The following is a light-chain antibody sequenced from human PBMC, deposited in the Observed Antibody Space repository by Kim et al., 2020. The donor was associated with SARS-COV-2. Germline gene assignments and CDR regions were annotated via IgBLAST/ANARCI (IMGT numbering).Light chain of an antibody. V-gene: IGLV2-11*01. J-gene: IGLJ1*01. CDR2: DVS. Sequence: TTACAGTSGDVGGYNYVCWYQQQAGEAPKLMIYDVSRRPSGVPDRFSGSKSGNTASLTISGLQAEDEADYYCCSYAGSYPYVFGTGTKVTVL. CDR1: SGDVGGYNY. CDR3: CSYAGSYPYV.